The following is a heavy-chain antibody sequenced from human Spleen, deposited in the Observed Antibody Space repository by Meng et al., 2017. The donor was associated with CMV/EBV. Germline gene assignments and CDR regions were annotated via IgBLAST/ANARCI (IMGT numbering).Heavy chain of an antibody. J-gene: IGHJ4*02. CDR2: INPSGSRT. D-gene: IGHD3-22*01. V-gene: IGHV1-46*01. CDR1: YPFSNYL. Sequence: YPFSNYLMHWVRQAPGQGLEWMGIINPSGSRTSYAQKFQGRVTMTRDTSTSTVYMELSILRSEDTAVYYCARGDDSSGYYYGNRFDYWGQGTLVTVSS. CDR3: ARGDDSSGYYYGNRFDY.